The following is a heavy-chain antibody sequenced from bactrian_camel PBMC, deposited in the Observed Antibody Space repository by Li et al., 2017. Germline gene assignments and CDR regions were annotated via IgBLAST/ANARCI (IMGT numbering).Heavy chain of an antibody. J-gene: IGHJ7*01. V-gene: IGHV3S31*01. CDR1: GFTFSSYA. D-gene: IGHD2*01. CDR2: LNSGGGRT. Sequence: ESGGGLVQPGGSLRLSCTASGFTFSSYAMSWVRQAPGKGLEWVSALNSGGGRTYYADSAKGRFTISRDNAKNTLYLQLNSLETEDTAIYYCAKDSFIIGSWWSNGMDYWGEGTQVTVS.